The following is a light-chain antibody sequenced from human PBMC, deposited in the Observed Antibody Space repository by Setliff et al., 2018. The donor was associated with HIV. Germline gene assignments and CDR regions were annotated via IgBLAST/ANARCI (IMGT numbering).Light chain of an antibody. Sequence: LTQPPSVSGAPGQRVTISCTGGSTSIGAGYSVHWYQQIAGAAPKLLIFRNTRRPSGVPDRFSGSQSGASASLAITGLQPEDDADYYCLSYDGSLTAWVFGGGTK. CDR3: LSYDGSLTAWV. J-gene: IGLJ3*02. CDR2: RNT. CDR1: STSIGAGYS. V-gene: IGLV1-40*01.